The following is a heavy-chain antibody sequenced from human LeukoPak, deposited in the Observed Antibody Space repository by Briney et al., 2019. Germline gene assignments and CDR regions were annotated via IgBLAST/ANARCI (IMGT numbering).Heavy chain of an antibody. V-gene: IGHV4-59*01. CDR3: ARDRTSYGYFDY. CDR2: IYYSGST. CDR1: GGSISSYY. Sequence: SETLSLTCTVSGGSISSYYWSWIRQPPGKGLEWIGYIYYSGSTNCNPSLKSRVTISVDTSKNQFSLKLSSVSAADTAVYYCARDRTSYGYFDYWGQGTLVTVSS. J-gene: IGHJ4*02. D-gene: IGHD5-18*01.